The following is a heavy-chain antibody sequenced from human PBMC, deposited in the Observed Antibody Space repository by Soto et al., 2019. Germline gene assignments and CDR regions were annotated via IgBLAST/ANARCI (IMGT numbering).Heavy chain of an antibody. CDR1: GGSFSGYY. CDR2: INHSGST. CDR3: AAAAAGTRDRYFDY. Sequence: PSETLSLTCAVYGGSFSGYYWSWIRQPPGKGLEWIGEINHSGSTNYNPSLKSRVTISVDTSKNQFSLKLSSVTAADTAVYYCAAAAAGTRDRYFDYWGQGTLVTVSS. J-gene: IGHJ4*02. D-gene: IGHD6-13*01. V-gene: IGHV4-34*01.